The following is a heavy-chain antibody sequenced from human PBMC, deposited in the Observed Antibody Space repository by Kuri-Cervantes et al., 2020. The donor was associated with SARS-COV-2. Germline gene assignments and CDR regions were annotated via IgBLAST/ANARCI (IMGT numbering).Heavy chain of an antibody. D-gene: IGHD1-20*01. CDR1: GFTFSSYW. J-gene: IGHJ3*02. CDR3: ARVEWYNWNLFDAFDI. Sequence: GESLKIFCAASGFTFSSYWMHWVRQAPGKGLVWVSRINSDGSSTSYADSVKGRFTISRDNAKNTLYLQMNSLRAEDTAVYYCARVEWYNWNLFDAFDIWGQGTMVTVSS. CDR2: INSDGSST. V-gene: IGHV3-74*01.